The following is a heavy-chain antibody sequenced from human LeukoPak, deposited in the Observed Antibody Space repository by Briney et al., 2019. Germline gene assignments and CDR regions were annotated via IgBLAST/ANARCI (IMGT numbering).Heavy chain of an antibody. CDR3: AKARGFYGPLAY. CDR1: GFTFDDYA. D-gene: IGHD2/OR15-2a*01. V-gene: IGHV3-9*01. J-gene: IGHJ4*02. Sequence: GGSLRLSCAASGFTFDDYAMHWVRQAPGKGLEWVSGISWNSGSIGYADSVKGRFTISRDNAKNSLYLQMNSLRAEDTALYYCAKARGFYGPLAYWGQGTLVTVSS. CDR2: ISWNSGSI.